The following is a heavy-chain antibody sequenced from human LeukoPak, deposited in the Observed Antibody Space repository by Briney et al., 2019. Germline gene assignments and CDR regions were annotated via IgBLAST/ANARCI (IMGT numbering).Heavy chain of an antibody. J-gene: IGHJ2*01. V-gene: IGHV3-21*01. Sequence: GGSLRLSCAASGFTFSSYSMNWVRQAPGKGLEWVSSISSSSSYIYYADSVKGRFTISRDNAKNSLYLQMNSLRAEDTAVYYCARDRAFYYHQSGLAHRYFDLWGRGTLVTVSS. CDR2: ISSSSSYI. D-gene: IGHD3-3*01. CDR1: GFTFSSYS. CDR3: ARDRAFYYHQSGLAHRYFDL.